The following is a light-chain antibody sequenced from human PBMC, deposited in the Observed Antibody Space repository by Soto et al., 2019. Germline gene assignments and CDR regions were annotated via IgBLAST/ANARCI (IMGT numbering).Light chain of an antibody. J-gene: IGKJ4*01. Sequence: DIQMTQSPSSLSASVGDRVTITCRASQTINKYINWYQQKPGEAPKLLIYIASGLRSGVPSRFNGSGSGTDFTLNINSLQPDDVASYFCQQTYSFPLTFGGGTKVELK. CDR1: QTINKY. CDR3: QQTYSFPLT. CDR2: IAS. V-gene: IGKV1-39*01.